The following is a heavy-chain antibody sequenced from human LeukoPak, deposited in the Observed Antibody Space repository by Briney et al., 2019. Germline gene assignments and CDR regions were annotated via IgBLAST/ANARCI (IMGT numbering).Heavy chain of an antibody. CDR3: AKDLTTVTSQGDY. Sequence: GGSLRLSCAASGFTFSSYGMHWVRQAPGKVLEWVAFIRYDGSNEYYADSVKGRFTISRDNSKNTLYLQMNSLRPEDTAIYYCAKDLTTVTSQGDYWGQGTLVTVSS. CDR2: IRYDGSNE. D-gene: IGHD4-17*01. CDR1: GFTFSSYG. J-gene: IGHJ4*02. V-gene: IGHV3-30*02.